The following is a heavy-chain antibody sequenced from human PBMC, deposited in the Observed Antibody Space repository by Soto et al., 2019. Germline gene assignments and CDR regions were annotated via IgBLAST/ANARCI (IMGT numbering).Heavy chain of an antibody. CDR2: INHSGST. D-gene: IGHD6-13*01. Sequence: SETLSLTCAVYGGSFSGYYWSWIRQPPGKGLEWIGEINHSGSTNYNPSLKSRVTISVDTSKNQFSLKLSSVTAADTAVYYCARVPGIAAAGSYYFDYWGQGTLVTVSS. CDR3: ARVPGIAAAGSYYFDY. CDR1: GGSFSGYY. J-gene: IGHJ4*02. V-gene: IGHV4-34*01.